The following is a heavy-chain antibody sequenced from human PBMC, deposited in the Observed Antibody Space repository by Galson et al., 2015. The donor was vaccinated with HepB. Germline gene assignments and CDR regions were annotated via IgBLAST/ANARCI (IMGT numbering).Heavy chain of an antibody. J-gene: IGHJ4*02. CDR3: AKGREVVVVITPLDY. Sequence: SLRLSCAASGFTFSSYGVHWVRQAPGKGLEWVAVISYDGSNKYYADSVKGRFTISRDNSKNTLYLQMNSLRAEDTAVYYCAKGREVVVVITPLDYWGQGTLVTVSS. CDR1: GFTFSSYG. V-gene: IGHV3-30*18. D-gene: IGHD3-22*01. CDR2: ISYDGSNK.